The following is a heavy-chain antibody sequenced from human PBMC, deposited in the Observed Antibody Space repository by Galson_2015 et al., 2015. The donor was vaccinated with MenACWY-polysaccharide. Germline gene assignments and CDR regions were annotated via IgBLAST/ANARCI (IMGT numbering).Heavy chain of an antibody. CDR1: GGSVNTGDSY. CDR3: AREFHY. J-gene: IGHJ4*02. V-gene: IGHV4-61*09. CDR2: IYPSGNT. Sequence: TLSLTCTVSGGSVNTGDSYWCWIRQPAGKELEWIGQIYPSGNTNYNPSLRSRVTISLDTSKNHFSLELNSVTAADTAVYYRAREFHYWGQGILVTVSS.